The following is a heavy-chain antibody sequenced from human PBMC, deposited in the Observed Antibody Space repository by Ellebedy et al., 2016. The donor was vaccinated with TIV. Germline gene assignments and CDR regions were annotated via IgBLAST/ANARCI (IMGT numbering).Heavy chain of an antibody. D-gene: IGHD3-10*01. CDR1: GGSISSYY. CDR2: IYYSGST. J-gene: IGHJ5*02. CDR3: ARDPGWFDP. V-gene: IGHV4-59*12. Sequence: MPSETLSLTCTVSGGSISSYYWSWIRQPPGKGLEWIGYIYYSGSTNYNPSLKSRVTISVDTSKNQFSLKLRSVTAADTAVYYCARDPGWFDPWGQGTLVTVSS.